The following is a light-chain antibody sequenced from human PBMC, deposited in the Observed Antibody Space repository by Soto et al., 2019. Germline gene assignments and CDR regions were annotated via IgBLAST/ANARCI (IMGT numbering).Light chain of an antibody. CDR1: QSVGSY. CDR2: DAS. Sequence: EIVSTQSPATLSLSPGERATLSCRASQSVGSYLAWYQQKPGQAPRLLIYDASNRATGIPARFSGSGSGTDFTLTISSLEPEDFALYYCQQRSNWPRTFGQGTKV. CDR3: QQRSNWPRT. J-gene: IGKJ1*01. V-gene: IGKV3-11*01.